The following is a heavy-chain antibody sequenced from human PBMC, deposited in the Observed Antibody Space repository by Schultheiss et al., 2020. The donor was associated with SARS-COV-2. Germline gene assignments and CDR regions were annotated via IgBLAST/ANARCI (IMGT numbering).Heavy chain of an antibody. J-gene: IGHJ6*02. V-gene: IGHV3-21*04. D-gene: IGHD3-3*01. CDR1: GFTFSSYS. CDR3: AKEGGFWSGSYRGPVYYYYYGMDV. CDR2: ISSSSSYT. Sequence: GGSLRLSCAASGFTFSSYSMNWVRQAPGKGLEWVSSISSSSSYTNYADSVKGRFTISRDNAKNSLYLQMNSLRAEDTAVYYCAKEGGFWSGSYRGPVYYYYYGMDVWGQGTTVTVSS.